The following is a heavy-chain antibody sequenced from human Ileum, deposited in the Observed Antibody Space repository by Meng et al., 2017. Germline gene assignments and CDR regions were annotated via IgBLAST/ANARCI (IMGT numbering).Heavy chain of an antibody. V-gene: IGHV4-4*02. J-gene: IGHJ4*02. D-gene: IGHD3-9*01. CDR2: ISQSGTT. CDR1: SGSISSSNW. Sequence: SETLSLTCAVSSGSISSSNWWSWVRQPPGKGLEWIGEISQSGTTYYNPSLKSRVTITGDWSKNQFSLKLNSVTAADTALYYCVSQGMTSYSWGYWGQGNLVT. CDR3: VSQGMTSYSWGY.